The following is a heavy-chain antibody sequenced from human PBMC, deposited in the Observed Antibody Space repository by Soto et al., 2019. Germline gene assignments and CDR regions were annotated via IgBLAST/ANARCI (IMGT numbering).Heavy chain of an antibody. Sequence: GGSLRLSCAASGFTCSSYIMNWVRQAPGKGLEWVSRISSSSSYIYYADSVKGRFTISRDNAKNSLYLQMNSLRAEDTAVYYCARDSDSSYYFEYWGQGTLVTVSS. CDR2: ISSSSSYI. J-gene: IGHJ4*02. V-gene: IGHV3-21*01. CDR3: ARDSDSSYYFEY. CDR1: GFTCSSYI. D-gene: IGHD3-10*01.